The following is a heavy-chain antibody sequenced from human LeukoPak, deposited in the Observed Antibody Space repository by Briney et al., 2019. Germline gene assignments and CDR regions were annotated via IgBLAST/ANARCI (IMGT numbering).Heavy chain of an antibody. D-gene: IGHD3-9*01. Sequence: TSETLSLTCAVYGGSFSGYYWSWIRQPPGKGLEWIGEINHSGSTNYNPSLKSRVTISVDTSKNQLSLKLSSVTAADTAVYYCARGPETISPRAFDYWGQGTLVTVSS. CDR2: INHSGST. CDR1: GGSFSGYY. V-gene: IGHV4-34*01. CDR3: ARGPETISPRAFDY. J-gene: IGHJ4*02.